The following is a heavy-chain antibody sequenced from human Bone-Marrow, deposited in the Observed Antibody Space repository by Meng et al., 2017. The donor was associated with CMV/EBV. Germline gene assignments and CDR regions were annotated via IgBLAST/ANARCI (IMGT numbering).Heavy chain of an antibody. Sequence: SVKVSCKASGFTFTSSAVQWVRQARGQRLEWIGWIVVGSGNTNYAQKFQGRVTITTDESTSTAYMELSSLRSEDTAVYYCARFKALVGATNAFAIWGQGTMVTVSS. D-gene: IGHD1-26*01. CDR3: ARFKALVGATNAFAI. J-gene: IGHJ3*02. CDR2: IVVGSGNT. V-gene: IGHV1-58*01. CDR1: GFTFTSSA.